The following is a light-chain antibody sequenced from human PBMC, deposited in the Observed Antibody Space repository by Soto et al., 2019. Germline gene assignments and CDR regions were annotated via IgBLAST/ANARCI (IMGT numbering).Light chain of an antibody. V-gene: IGLV2-11*01. CDR1: SSDVGGYNY. CDR3: CSYAGSYTGV. Sequence: QSALTQPRSVSGSPGQSVTISCTGTSSDVGGYNYVSWYQHHPGKAPKLMIYDVNKRPSGVPDRFSGSKSGNTASLTISGLQAEDEADYYCCSYAGSYTGVFGGGTKLTVL. CDR2: DVN. J-gene: IGLJ3*02.